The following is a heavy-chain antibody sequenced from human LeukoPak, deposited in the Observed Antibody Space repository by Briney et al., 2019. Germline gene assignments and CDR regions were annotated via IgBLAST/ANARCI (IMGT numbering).Heavy chain of an antibody. CDR3: ARFHRGWYFDY. Sequence: PGGSLRLSCVASGFPVSSNSMNWVRQAPGKGLEWVSILFSGGSALYADSVKGRFTISRDNSKNTLYLQMNSLRAEDTAVYYCARFHRGWYFDYWGQGTLVTVSS. CDR1: GFPVSSNS. D-gene: IGHD2-15*01. CDR2: LFSGGSA. J-gene: IGHJ4*02. V-gene: IGHV3-53*01.